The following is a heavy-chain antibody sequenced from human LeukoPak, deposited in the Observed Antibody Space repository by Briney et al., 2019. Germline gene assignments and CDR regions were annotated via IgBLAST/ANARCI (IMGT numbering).Heavy chain of an antibody. J-gene: IGHJ6*02. CDR2: ISYDGSNK. D-gene: IGHD3-3*01. CDR3: ARRYYDFWNGMDV. Sequence: GGSLRLSCAASGFTFSSYAMHWVRQAPGKGLEWVAVISYDGSNKYYADSVKGRFTISRDNSKNTLYLQMNSLRAEDTAVYYCARRYYDFWNGMDVWGQGTTVTVPS. V-gene: IGHV3-30-3*01. CDR1: GFTFSSYA.